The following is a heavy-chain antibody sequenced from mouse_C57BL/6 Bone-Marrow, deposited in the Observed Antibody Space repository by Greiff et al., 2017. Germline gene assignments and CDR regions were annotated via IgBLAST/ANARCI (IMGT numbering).Heavy chain of an antibody. V-gene: IGHV1-43*01. D-gene: IGHD1-1*01. CDR2: INPSTGGT. Sequence: VHVKQSGPELVKPGASVKISCKASGYSFTGYYMHWVKQSSEKSLEWIGEINPSTGGTSYNQKFKGKATLTVDKSSSTAYMQLKSLTSEDSAVYYCARPYYYGTHWYFDVWGTGTTVTVSS. CDR1: GYSFTGYY. CDR3: ARPYYYGTHWYFDV. J-gene: IGHJ1*03.